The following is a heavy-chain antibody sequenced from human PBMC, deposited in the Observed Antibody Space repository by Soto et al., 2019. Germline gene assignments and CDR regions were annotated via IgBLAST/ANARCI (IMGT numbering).Heavy chain of an antibody. CDR3: AKGSSTTNFSYSDY. Sequence: EVQLVESGGGLVQPGRSLRLSCAASGFTFDDYAMHWVRQAPRKGLEWVSSISWNGGNIGYADSVKGRFTISRDNAKNSLYLQMNSLRAEDTALYYCAKGSSTTNFSYSDYCGQGTLVTVSS. D-gene: IGHD2-2*01. CDR2: ISWNGGNI. CDR1: GFTFDDYA. J-gene: IGHJ4*02. V-gene: IGHV3-9*01.